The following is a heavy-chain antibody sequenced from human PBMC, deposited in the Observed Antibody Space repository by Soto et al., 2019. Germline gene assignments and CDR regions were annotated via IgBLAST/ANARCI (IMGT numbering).Heavy chain of an antibody. J-gene: IGHJ5*02. D-gene: IGHD2-2*01. Sequence: SETLSLTCTVSGGSISSYYWSWIRQPPGKGLEWIGYIYYSGSTNYNPSLKSRVTISVDTSKNQFSLKLSSVTAADTAVYYCAGIFSTSSSFEFDPWGQGTLVTVSS. CDR3: AGIFSTSSSFEFDP. V-gene: IGHV4-59*08. CDR2: IYYSGST. CDR1: GGSISSYY.